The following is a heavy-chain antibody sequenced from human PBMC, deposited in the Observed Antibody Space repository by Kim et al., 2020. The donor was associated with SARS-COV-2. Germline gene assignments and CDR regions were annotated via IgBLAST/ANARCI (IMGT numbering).Heavy chain of an antibody. D-gene: IGHD1-26*01. J-gene: IGHJ4*02. CDR2: ITAGDGNT. CDR3: ARDPYSGSY. CDR1: GYTFTSYA. Sequence: DSVKVSCKASGYTFTSYAIHWVRQAPGQRLEWMGWITAGDGNTKYSQKFQGRVTITRDTSASTAYMELSSLRSEDTAVYYCARDPYSGSYWGQGTLVTVS. V-gene: IGHV1-3*01.